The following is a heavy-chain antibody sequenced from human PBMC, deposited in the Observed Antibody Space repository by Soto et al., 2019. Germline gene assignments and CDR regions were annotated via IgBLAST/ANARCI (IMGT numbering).Heavy chain of an antibody. J-gene: IGHJ6*02. V-gene: IGHV4-31*03. D-gene: IGHD5-12*01. CDR1: GGSISSGGYY. CDR2: IYYSGST. CDR3: ARYSGYDLFVLDV. Sequence: SETLSLTCTVSGGSISSGGYYWSWIRQHPGKGLEWIGYIYYSGSTYYNPSLKSRVTISVDTSKNQFSLKLSSVTAADTAVYYCARYSGYDLFVLDVWGQGTTVTVSS.